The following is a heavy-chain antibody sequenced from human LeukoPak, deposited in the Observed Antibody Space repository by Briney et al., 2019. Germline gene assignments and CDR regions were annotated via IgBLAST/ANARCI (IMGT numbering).Heavy chain of an antibody. CDR3: ARLEVPAAIFDY. V-gene: IGHV4-30-4*01. Sequence: PSETLSLTCTVSGGSISSGDYYWSWIRQPPGKGLEWIGYIYYSGSTYYNPSLKSRVTISVDTSKNQFSLKLSSVTAADTAVYYCARLEVPAAIFDYWGQGTLVTVSS. CDR1: GGSISSGDYY. D-gene: IGHD2-2*01. CDR2: IYYSGST. J-gene: IGHJ4*02.